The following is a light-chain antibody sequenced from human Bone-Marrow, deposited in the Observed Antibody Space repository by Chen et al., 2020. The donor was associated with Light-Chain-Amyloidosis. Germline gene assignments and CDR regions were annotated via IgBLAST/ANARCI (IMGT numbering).Light chain of an antibody. CDR3: QQYYSYPWT. J-gene: IGKJ1*01. CDR2: AAS. V-gene: IGKV1-8*01. CDR1: QGISSY. Sequence: ALRMTQSPSSLSASTGDRVTITCLASQGISSYLAWYQQKPGKAPKLLIYAASTLQSGVPSRFSGSGSVTDFTLTISCLQSEDFTTYYCQQYYSYPWTFGQGTKVEIK.